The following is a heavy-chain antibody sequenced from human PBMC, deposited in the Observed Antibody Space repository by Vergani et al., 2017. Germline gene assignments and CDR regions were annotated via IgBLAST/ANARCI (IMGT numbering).Heavy chain of an antibody. Sequence: EVHLLESGGGLVQSGGSLRLSCAASGFTFSNSAVSWVRQAPGRGLAWVSSFSGPGLSTYYAASVKGRFSISRDNSKNTVFLQMHSLRAEDTAIYYCVKEKIDLGSYFFDSWGHGILVTVSS. CDR1: GFTFSNSA. J-gene: IGHJ4*01. CDR3: VKEKIDLGSYFFDS. D-gene: IGHD2/OR15-2a*01. V-gene: IGHV3-23*01. CDR2: FSGPGLST.